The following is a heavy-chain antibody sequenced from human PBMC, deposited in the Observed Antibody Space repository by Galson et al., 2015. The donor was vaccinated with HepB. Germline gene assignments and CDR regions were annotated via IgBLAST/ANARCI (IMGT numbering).Heavy chain of an antibody. Sequence: SLRLSCATSGFTFSNAWMSWVRQAPGKGLEWVGRIKSKTDGGTTDYAAPVKGRFTISRDDSKNTLYLQMDSLKTEDTAVYYCTTDGYRWRGFDYWGQGTLVTVSS. J-gene: IGHJ4*02. V-gene: IGHV3-15*01. D-gene: IGHD5-18*01. CDR1: GFTFSNAW. CDR2: IKSKTDGGTT. CDR3: TTDGYRWRGFDY.